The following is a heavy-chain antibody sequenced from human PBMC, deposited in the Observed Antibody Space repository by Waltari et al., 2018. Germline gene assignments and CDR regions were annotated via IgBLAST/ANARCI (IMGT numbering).Heavy chain of an antibody. CDR2: IKQDGREK. CDR3: ARGTYTVTTKGYFDY. J-gene: IGHJ4*02. CDR1: GFTFSSHW. Sequence: EVQLVESGGGLVQPGGYLRLSCAASGFTFSSHWMSWVRQAPGKGREWGANIKQDGREKYYVDSVEGRFTISRDNAKTSLSLQMNSLRADDTAVYYCARGTYTVTTKGYFDYWGQGTLVTVSS. V-gene: IGHV3-7*01. D-gene: IGHD4-17*01.